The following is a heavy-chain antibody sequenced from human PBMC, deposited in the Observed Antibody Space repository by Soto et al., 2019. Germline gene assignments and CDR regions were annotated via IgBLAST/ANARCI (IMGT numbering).Heavy chain of an antibody. CDR2: ISAYNGNT. J-gene: IGHJ6*02. CDR1: GYKFISHS. Sequence: QIQLVQSGGEVKKPGASVKVSCKSSGYKFISHSITWVRQAPGQGLEGRGRISAYNGNTNYAQKLQGRVTMTPDTSTNTAYMELRSLRSDDTAVYYCARGAFCGGAPGCRDMDVWGQGTTVTVSS. V-gene: IGHV1-18*01. CDR3: ARGAFCGGAPGCRDMDV. D-gene: IGHD2-21*01.